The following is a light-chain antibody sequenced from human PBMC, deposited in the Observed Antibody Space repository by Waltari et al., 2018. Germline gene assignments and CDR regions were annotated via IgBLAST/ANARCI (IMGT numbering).Light chain of an antibody. CDR2: EVT. V-gene: IGLV2-23*02. J-gene: IGLJ2*01. Sequence: QSALTQPASVSGSPGQSITISCPGTSHDVGRYNLVSWYQHHPGKVPKLMIFEVTKRPSGVSNRFSGSKSGNTASLTISGLQAEDEADYYCCSYAGSSTHVVFGGGTKLTVL. CDR3: CSYAGSSTHVV. CDR1: SHDVGRYNL.